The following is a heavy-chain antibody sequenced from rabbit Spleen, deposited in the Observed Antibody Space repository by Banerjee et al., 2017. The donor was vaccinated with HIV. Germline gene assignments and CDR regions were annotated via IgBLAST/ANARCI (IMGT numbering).Heavy chain of an antibody. J-gene: IGHJ4*01. CDR1: GFDFSSSYW. CDR2: IYVATGKP. V-gene: IGHV1S45*01. Sequence: QEQLVESGGGLVQPEGSLTLTCKGSGFDFSSSYWMCWGRQAPGKGLEWIACIYVATGKPVYATWAKGRFTISRTSSTTVTLRMTSLTAADTATYFCARDLVGVIGWNFYLWGQGTLVTVS. D-gene: IGHD1-1*01. CDR3: ARDLVGVIGWNFYL.